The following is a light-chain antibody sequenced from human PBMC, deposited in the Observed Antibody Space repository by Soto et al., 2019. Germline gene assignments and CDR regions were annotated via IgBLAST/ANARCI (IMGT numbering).Light chain of an antibody. CDR1: NIGSKS. V-gene: IGLV3-21*04. CDR3: QVWDSSSDHVV. Sequence: SSELTQPPSVSVAPGKTARITCGGNNIGSKSVHWYQQKPGLAPVLVIYYDSDRPSGIPERFSGSNSGNTATLTISRVEAGDEADYYCQVWDSSSDHVVFGGGTKLTVL. J-gene: IGLJ2*01. CDR2: YDS.